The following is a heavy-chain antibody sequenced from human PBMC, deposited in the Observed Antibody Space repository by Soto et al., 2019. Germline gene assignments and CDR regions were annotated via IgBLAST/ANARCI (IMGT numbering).Heavy chain of an antibody. Sequence: AASVKVSCKTSGYTFVDYFIHWVRQAPGQGLEWMGIISLRHHGTSYAQKFQDRLSVTRDPSSTTIYMELSSLRSEDTAVYYCAMGAHSGYDYVYYYYGMDVWGQGTTVTVSS. J-gene: IGHJ6*02. CDR3: AMGAHSGYDYVYYYYGMDV. V-gene: IGHV1-46*01. D-gene: IGHD5-12*01. CDR2: ISLRHHGT. CDR1: GYTFVDYF.